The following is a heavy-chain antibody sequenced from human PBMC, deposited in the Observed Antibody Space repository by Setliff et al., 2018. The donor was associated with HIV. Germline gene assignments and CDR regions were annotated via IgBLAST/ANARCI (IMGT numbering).Heavy chain of an antibody. V-gene: IGHV4-4*09. Sequence: NPSETLSLTCTVSGGSISTSYWNWIRQPPGKGLEWIAYIYISGTTNYNPSLKSRVTISLDTSRNQFSLKLGSVTAADTAMYYCARHSPSDYWGQGTLVTVSS. CDR2: IYISGTT. CDR1: GGSISTSY. CDR3: ARHSPSDY. J-gene: IGHJ4*02.